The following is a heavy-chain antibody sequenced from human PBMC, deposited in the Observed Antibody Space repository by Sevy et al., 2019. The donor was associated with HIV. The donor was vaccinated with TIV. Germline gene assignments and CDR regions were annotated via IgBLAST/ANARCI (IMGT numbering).Heavy chain of an antibody. J-gene: IGHJ4*02. D-gene: IGHD1-26*01. Sequence: GGSLRLSCAASGFTFSNYWMHWVRQAPGKGLVWVSHINTDGESIRYADSVEGRFTISRDNAKNTLYLQVNSLRAEDTAVYYCARGTRGTFGNWGQGTLVTVSS. CDR3: ARGTRGTFGN. CDR1: GFTFSNYW. CDR2: INTDGESI. V-gene: IGHV3-74*01.